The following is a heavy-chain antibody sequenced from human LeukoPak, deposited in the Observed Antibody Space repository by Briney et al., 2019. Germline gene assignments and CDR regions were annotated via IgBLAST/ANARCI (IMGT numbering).Heavy chain of an antibody. CDR2: IYYSGST. V-gene: IGHV4-59*01. D-gene: IGHD3-22*01. CDR1: GGSISSYY. J-gene: IGHJ4*02. CDR3: AAYYDSSGTMGSIDY. Sequence: KPSETLSLTCTVSGGSISSYYWSWIRQPPGKGLEWIGYIYYSGSTNYNPSLKSRVTIPVDTSKNQFSLKLSSVTAADTAVYYCAAYYDSSGTMGSIDYWGQGTLVTVSS.